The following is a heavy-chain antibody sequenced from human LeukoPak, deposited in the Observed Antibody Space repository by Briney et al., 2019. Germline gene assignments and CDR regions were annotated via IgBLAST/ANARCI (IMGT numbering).Heavy chain of an antibody. V-gene: IGHV3-30*02. CDR2: IRFDGSSK. D-gene: IGHD3-10*01. CDR1: GFTFSSYA. Sequence: PGGSLRLSCAASGFTFSSYAMTWVRQAPGKGLEWVAFIRFDGSSKDYADSVKGRFTISRDNSKTMVNLQMNSLRAEDTAVYYCAKNLNSVWDYYGSGNYYGPVDYWGQGTLVTVSS. CDR3: AKNLNSVWDYYGSGNYYGPVDY. J-gene: IGHJ4*02.